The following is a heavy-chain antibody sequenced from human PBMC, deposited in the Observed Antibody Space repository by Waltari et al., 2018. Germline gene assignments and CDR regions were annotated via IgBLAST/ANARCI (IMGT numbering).Heavy chain of an antibody. J-gene: IGHJ4*02. Sequence: RLQESGPGRMKPSETLSLICTVSGASISISTPYWGLIRQTPGMGPEWIGSVHYTGKTYNNPSLESRVSLSVDTSKNLFSLELTSVTAADTATYFCVRSFGGSGSYKFDTWGRGILVSVSS. CDR3: VRSFGGSGSYKFDT. V-gene: IGHV4-39*02. CDR1: GASISISTPY. CDR2: VHYTGKT. D-gene: IGHD3-10*01.